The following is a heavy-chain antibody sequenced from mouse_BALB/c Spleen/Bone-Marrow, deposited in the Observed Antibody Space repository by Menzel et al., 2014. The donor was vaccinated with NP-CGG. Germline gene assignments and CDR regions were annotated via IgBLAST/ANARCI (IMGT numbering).Heavy chain of an antibody. J-gene: IGHJ2*01. V-gene: IGHV5-17*02. CDR2: ISSGSSTT. CDR1: GFTFSSFG. D-gene: IGHD4-1*01. CDR3: TRGGNWDDFDY. Sequence: EVQRVESGGGLVQPGGSRKLSCAASGFTFSSFGMHWVRQAPEKGLVWVAYISSGSSTTFYADTVKGRFTVSRDNPKNSLFLQMTSLRSEDTAMYYCTRGGNWDDFDYWGQGTTLTVSS.